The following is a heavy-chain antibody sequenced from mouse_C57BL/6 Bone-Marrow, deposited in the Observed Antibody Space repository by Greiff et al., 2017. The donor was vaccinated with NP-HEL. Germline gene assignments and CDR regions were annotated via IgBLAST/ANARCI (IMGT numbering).Heavy chain of an antibody. CDR2: IYPGDGDT. CDR1: GYAFSSSW. V-gene: IGHV1-82*01. D-gene: IGHD1-1*01. J-gene: IGHJ2*01. CDR3: TPYYYGSSYGFDY. Sequence: SGPELVKPGASVKISCKASGYAFSSSWMNWVKQRPGKGLEWIGRIYPGDGDTNYNGKFKGKATLTADTSSSTAYMQLSSRTSEDSAVYFCTPYYYGSSYGFDYWGQGTTLTVSS.